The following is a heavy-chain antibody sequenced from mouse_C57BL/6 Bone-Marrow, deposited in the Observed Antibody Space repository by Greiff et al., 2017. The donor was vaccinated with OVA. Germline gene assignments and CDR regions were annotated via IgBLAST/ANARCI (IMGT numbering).Heavy chain of an antibody. CDR3: ARYGDYRSSHAWFAY. D-gene: IGHD1-1*01. CDR2: IDPANGNT. V-gene: IGHV14-3*01. CDR1: GFNIKNTY. J-gene: IGHJ3*01. Sequence: EVKLQESVAELVRPGASVKLSCTASGFNIKNTYMHWVKQRPEKGLEGIGRIDPANGNTKYATKFQGKATITADTSSNTVYLQLSSLTSEDTAIYYCARYGDYRSSHAWFAYWGQGPLVTVSA.